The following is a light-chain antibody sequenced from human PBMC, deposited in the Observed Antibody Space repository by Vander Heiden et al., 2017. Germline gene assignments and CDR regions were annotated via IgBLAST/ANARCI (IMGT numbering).Light chain of an antibody. CDR1: SSDVGSYNS. Sequence: QSALTQPPAAPGSPGQSVTISCTGTSSDVGSYNSVSWYQQYPGKAPTLLIYDVTKRPSGVPDRFSGSKSGNTASLTVSGLQAEDEADYSCSSYADTAKVVFGGGTKLTVL. CDR2: DVT. V-gene: IGLV2-8*01. J-gene: IGLJ2*01. CDR3: SSYADTAKVV.